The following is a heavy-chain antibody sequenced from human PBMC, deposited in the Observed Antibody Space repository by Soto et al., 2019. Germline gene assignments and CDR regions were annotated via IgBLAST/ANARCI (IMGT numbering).Heavy chain of an antibody. J-gene: IGHJ6*02. CDR3: ARGGYYDSSGSRNYHYYGMDV. D-gene: IGHD3-22*01. V-gene: IGHV1-18*01. Sequence: GASVKVSCKASGYTFNSYGISWVRQAPGQGLEWLGWISPYNDDTKYAQRLQSRVTMSTDTSSRTAYMHLRSLRSDDTAVYFCARGGYYDSSGSRNYHYYGMDVWGQGTTVTVS. CDR1: GYTFNSYG. CDR2: ISPYNDDT.